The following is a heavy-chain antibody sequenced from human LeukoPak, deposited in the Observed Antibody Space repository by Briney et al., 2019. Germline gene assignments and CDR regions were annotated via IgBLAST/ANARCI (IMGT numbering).Heavy chain of an antibody. Sequence: ASVKVSCKASVYTFTGYYMHWVRQAPGQGLEWMGWINPNSGGTNYAQKFQGRVNMTRDTSISTADMEVSRLRCDDTAVYYCARDSRGPHDYWGQGTLVTVSS. V-gene: IGHV1-2*02. CDR2: INPNSGGT. CDR3: ARDSRGPHDY. D-gene: IGHD1-26*01. CDR1: VYTFTGYY. J-gene: IGHJ4*02.